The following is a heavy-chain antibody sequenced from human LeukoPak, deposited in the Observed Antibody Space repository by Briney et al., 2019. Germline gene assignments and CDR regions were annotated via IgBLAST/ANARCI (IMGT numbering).Heavy chain of an antibody. J-gene: IGHJ4*02. CDR1: GFTFSSYS. V-gene: IGHV3-21*01. Sequence: PGGSLRLSCAASGFTFSSYSMNWVRQAPGKGLEWVSSISSSSSYIYYADSVKGRFTISRDNAKNSLYPQMNSLRAEDTAVYYCARGSKGYSSTWPQGEFDYWGRGTLVTVSS. D-gene: IGHD6-13*01. CDR3: ARGSKGYSSTWPQGEFDY. CDR2: ISSSSSYI.